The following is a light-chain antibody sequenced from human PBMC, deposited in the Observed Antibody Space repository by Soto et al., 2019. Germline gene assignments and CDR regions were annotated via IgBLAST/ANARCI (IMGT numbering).Light chain of an antibody. CDR3: LQHNSYPVT. V-gene: IGKV1-17*01. Sequence: DIQMTQSPSSLSASVGDRFTITCRASQDINSYLSWYQQRPGKAPKRLIYAASSLQSGVPSRFSGTGSGTEFTLTISSLQPEDFATYFCLQHNSYPVTFGQGTKVDIK. CDR2: AAS. J-gene: IGKJ1*01. CDR1: QDINSY.